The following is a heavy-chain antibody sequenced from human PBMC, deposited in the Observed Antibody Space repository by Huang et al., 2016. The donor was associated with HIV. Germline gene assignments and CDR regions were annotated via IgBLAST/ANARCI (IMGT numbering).Heavy chain of an antibody. J-gene: IGHJ5*02. CDR1: GFTFSSFV. D-gene: IGHD3-10*01. V-gene: IGHV3-30*02. Sequence: QVRLVESGGGVVQPWGSLRLSCVAFGFTFSSFVMHWIRQGPGKWVGGVACIRYDGYRYYHADSSKSRFTISRDNPKNTVDVQMNKLRRDDTALYCCAKDTGIGEGTSRWFDPCGQGTPVTVST. CDR3: AKDTGIGEGTSRWFDP. CDR2: IRYDGYRY.